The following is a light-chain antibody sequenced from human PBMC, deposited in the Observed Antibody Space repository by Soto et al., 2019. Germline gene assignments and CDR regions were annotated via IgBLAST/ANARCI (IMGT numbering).Light chain of an antibody. CDR3: QQLNSYPLT. Sequence: IHLTHSPSSLSASVLYRVTITFLASQGISSYLSWYQQKPGKAPKLLIYAASTLQSGVPSRFSGSGSGTDFTLTISSLQPEGFATYYCQQLNSYPLTFGGGTKVDIK. V-gene: IGKV1-9*01. J-gene: IGKJ4*01. CDR1: QGISSY. CDR2: AAS.